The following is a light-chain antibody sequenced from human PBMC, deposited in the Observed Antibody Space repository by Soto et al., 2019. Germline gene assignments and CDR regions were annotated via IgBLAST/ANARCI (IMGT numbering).Light chain of an antibody. CDR3: QQHSDWPLT. V-gene: IGKV3-11*01. CDR1: QSVSSS. Sequence: EIVLIQSPATLSLSPGERATLSWRASQSVSSSLAWYQQNPGQAPRLLIFDASNRATGIPVRFSGSGSGTDFTLTISSLEPEDFTVYYCQQHSDWPLTFGGGTKVDIK. J-gene: IGKJ4*01. CDR2: DAS.